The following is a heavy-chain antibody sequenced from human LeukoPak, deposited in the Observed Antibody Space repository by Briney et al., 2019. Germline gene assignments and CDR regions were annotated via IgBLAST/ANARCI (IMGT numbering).Heavy chain of an antibody. CDR1: GGSISSGGYY. J-gene: IGHJ3*02. CDR3: ARAAYYDSSGYYLDAFDI. D-gene: IGHD3-22*01. Sequence: SETLSLTCTVSGGSISSGGYYWSWIRQHPGKGLEWIGYIYYSGSTYFNPSLKSRVTISVDTSKNQFSLKLSSVTAADTAVYYCARAAYYDSSGYYLDAFDIWGQGTTVTVSS. CDR2: IYYSGST. V-gene: IGHV4-31*03.